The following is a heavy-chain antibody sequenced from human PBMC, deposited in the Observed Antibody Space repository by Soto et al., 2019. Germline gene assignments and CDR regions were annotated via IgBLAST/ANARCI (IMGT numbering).Heavy chain of an antibody. CDR2: ISYDGSNK. J-gene: IGHJ4*02. Sequence: QVQLVESGGGVVQPGRSLRLSCAASGFTFSSYGMHWVRQAPGKGLEWVAVISYDGSNKYYADSVKGRFTISRDNSKNTLYLQMNSLRAEDTAVYYCAKDLRITIFGVVTRLNYWGQGTLVTVSS. CDR3: AKDLRITIFGVVTRLNY. D-gene: IGHD3-3*01. V-gene: IGHV3-30*18. CDR1: GFTFSSYG.